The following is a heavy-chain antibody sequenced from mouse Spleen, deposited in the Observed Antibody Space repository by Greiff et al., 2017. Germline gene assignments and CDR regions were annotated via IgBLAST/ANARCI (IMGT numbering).Heavy chain of an antibody. CDR3: ARGCYDVAWFAY. Sequence: VHLVESGAELVRPGSSVKISCKASGYAFSSYWMNWVKQRPGQGLEWIGQIYPGDGDTNYNGKFKGKATLTADKSSSTAYMQLSSLTSEDAAVYFCARGCYDVAWFAYWGQGTLVTVSA. J-gene: IGHJ3*01. CDR2: IYPGDGDT. D-gene: IGHD2-12*01. CDR1: GYAFSSYW. V-gene: IGHV1-80*01.